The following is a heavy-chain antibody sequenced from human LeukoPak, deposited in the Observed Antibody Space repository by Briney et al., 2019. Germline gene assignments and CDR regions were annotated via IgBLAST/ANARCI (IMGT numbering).Heavy chain of an antibody. V-gene: IGHV3-7*01. D-gene: IGHD3-10*02. CDR3: AELGITMIGGV. CDR1: GFTFSSYW. Sequence: PGGSLRLSCAASGFTFSSYWMSWVRQAPGKGLEWVANIKQDGSEKNYLDSVRVRFSLSRDNAQNSLYLQINSLRADDTAVYYCAELGITMIGGVWGKGTTVTISS. J-gene: IGHJ6*04. CDR2: IKQDGSEK.